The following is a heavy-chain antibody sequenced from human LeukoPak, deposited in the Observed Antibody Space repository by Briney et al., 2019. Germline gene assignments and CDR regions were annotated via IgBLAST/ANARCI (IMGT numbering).Heavy chain of an antibody. CDR1: GFTFSSYA. V-gene: IGHV3-23*01. Sequence: PGGSLRLSCAASGFTFSSYAMSWVRQAPGKGLEGVSAISGSGGSTYYAASVKGGFTISRDNSKNTLYLQMNSLRAEDTAVYYCAKVAAGTLDAFDIWGQGTMVTVSS. J-gene: IGHJ3*02. D-gene: IGHD6-13*01. CDR2: ISGSGGST. CDR3: AKVAAGTLDAFDI.